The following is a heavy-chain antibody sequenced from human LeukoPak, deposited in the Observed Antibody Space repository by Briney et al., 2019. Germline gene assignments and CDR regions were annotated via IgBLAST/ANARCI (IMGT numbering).Heavy chain of an antibody. Sequence: GGSLRLSCAASGFTFSSYSMNWVRQAPGKGLEWVSSISSSSSYIYYADSVKGRFTISRDNAKNSLYLQMNSLRADDTAVYYCARGTRRSPRGYSGYDPSPPLTMVDYWGQGTLVTVSS. D-gene: IGHD5-12*01. V-gene: IGHV3-21*04. CDR2: ISSSSSYI. CDR3: ARGTRRSPRGYSGYDPSPPLTMVDY. CDR1: GFTFSSYS. J-gene: IGHJ4*02.